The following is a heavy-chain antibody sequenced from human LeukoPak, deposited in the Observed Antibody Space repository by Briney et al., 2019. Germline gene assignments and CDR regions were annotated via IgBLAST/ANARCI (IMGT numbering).Heavy chain of an antibody. Sequence: KPSQTLSLTCTVSGGSISSGGYYWSWIRQHPGKGLEWIGYIYYSGSTYYNPSLKSRVTISVDTSKNQFSLKLSSVTAADTAVYYCARDRSNDFHFDYWGQGTLVTASS. V-gene: IGHV4-31*03. J-gene: IGHJ4*02. CDR1: GGSISSGGYY. CDR2: IYYSGST. CDR3: ARDRSNDFHFDY. D-gene: IGHD2-21*02.